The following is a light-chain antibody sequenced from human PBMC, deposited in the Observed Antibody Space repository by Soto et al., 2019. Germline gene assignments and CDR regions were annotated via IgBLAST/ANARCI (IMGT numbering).Light chain of an antibody. J-gene: IGKJ1*01. CDR3: QQVTIYLWT. V-gene: IGKV1-9*01. Sequence: IELTLSTTSLSACVGDRVPITCRASQGISSYLAWYRQKPGKAPKLMIYAASTLQSGVPSRFSGSGSGTDCTLTICSLQPEDVTTYFCQQVTIYLWTFGQGSMV. CDR2: AAS. CDR1: QGISSY.